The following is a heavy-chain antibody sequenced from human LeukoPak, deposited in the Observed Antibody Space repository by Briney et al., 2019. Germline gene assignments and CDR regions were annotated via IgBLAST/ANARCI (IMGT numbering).Heavy chain of an antibody. CDR3: ARGGVAVAGSPAADYYYYMDV. J-gene: IGHJ6*03. CDR1: GVSISPNY. V-gene: IGHV4-59*01. D-gene: IGHD6-19*01. CDR2: VYYSGST. Sequence: PSETLSLTCTVSGVSISPNYWSWIRQPPGKGLNWIGYVYYSGSTNYNPSLKSRVTISVDASKKQFSLRLKSVTAADTAVYYCARGGVAVAGSPAADYYYYMDVWGKGTTVTVSS.